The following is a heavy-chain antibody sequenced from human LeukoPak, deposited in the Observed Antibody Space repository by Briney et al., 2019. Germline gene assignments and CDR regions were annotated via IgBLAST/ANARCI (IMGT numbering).Heavy chain of an antibody. J-gene: IGHJ5*02. CDR2: INSDGSST. CDR1: RFTFSSYW. Sequence: GGSLRLSCAASRFTFSSYWMHWVRQAPGKGLVWVSRINSDGSSTSYADSVKGRFTISRDNAKNTLYLQMNSLRAEDTAVYYCARERDCSSTSCYSWWFDPWGQGTLVTVSS. CDR3: ARERDCSSTSCYSWWFDP. D-gene: IGHD2-2*01. V-gene: IGHV3-74*01.